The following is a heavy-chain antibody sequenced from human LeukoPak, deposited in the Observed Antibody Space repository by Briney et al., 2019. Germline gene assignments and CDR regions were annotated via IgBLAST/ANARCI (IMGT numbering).Heavy chain of an antibody. Sequence: SETLSLTCAVYGGSFSGYYWSWIRQPPGKGLEWIGEINHSGSTKYNPSLKSRVTISVDTSKNQFSLKLSSVTAADTAVYYCARASPEGGYYPSGSPLPVDYWGQGTLVTVSS. CDR1: GGSFSGYY. J-gene: IGHJ4*02. D-gene: IGHD3-10*01. CDR3: ARASPEGGYYPSGSPLPVDY. CDR2: INHSGST. V-gene: IGHV4-34*01.